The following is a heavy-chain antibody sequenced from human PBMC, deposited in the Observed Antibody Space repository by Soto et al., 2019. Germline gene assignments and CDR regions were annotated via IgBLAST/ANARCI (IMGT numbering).Heavy chain of an antibody. CDR1: GFTFSDNW. V-gene: IGHV3-74*01. J-gene: IGHJ4*02. D-gene: IGHD7-27*01. CDR2: ISGDASST. CDR3: TRGGTRTTYWGLFDS. Sequence: EVKVVESGGGLVQPGGSLGLSCAASGFTFSDNWMHWVRQPPGKGPVWVSRISGDASSTSYADSVKGRFTISRDSAKNTVYLQMDSLRVEDTAVYYCTRGGTRTTYWGLFDSWGQGTLVTVSS.